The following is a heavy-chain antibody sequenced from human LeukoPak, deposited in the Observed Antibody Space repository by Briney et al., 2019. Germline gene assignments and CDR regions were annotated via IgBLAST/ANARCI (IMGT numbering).Heavy chain of an antibody. D-gene: IGHD3-10*01. CDR3: TTGNFGPY. CDR1: GFTFSDAW. V-gene: IGHV3-15*07. J-gene: IGHJ4*02. Sequence: GGSLRLSCAASGFTFSDAWMNWVRQAPGKGLEWVGRIKRKTEGGTTDYAAPVKGRFTISRDDSKNTLYLQMNSLKTEDTAFYYCTTGNFGPYWGQGTLVTVSS. CDR2: IKRKTEGGTT.